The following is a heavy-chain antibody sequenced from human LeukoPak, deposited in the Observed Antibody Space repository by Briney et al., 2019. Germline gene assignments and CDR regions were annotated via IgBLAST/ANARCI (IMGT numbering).Heavy chain of an antibody. Sequence: GGSLRLSCAASGFTFSSYSMNWVRQAPGKGLEWVSYISSSSSTIYYADSVKGRFTISGDNAKNSLYLQMNSLRAEDTAVYYCASTIALLLDYWGQGTLVTVSS. CDR2: ISSSSSTI. D-gene: IGHD2-2*01. J-gene: IGHJ4*02. CDR3: ASTIALLLDY. V-gene: IGHV3-48*01. CDR1: GFTFSSYS.